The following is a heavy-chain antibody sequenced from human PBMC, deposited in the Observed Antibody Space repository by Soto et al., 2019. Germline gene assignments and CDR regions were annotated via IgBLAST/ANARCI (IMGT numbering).Heavy chain of an antibody. CDR2: INPNSGGT. D-gene: IGHD6-13*01. Sequence: GASVKVSCKASGYTFTGYYMHWVRQAPGQGLEWMGWINPNSGGTNYAQKFQGWVTMTRDTSISTAYMELSRLRSDDTAVYYCARNLNIAAAGVNWFDPWGQGTLVTVSS. J-gene: IGHJ5*02. V-gene: IGHV1-2*04. CDR1: GYTFTGYY. CDR3: ARNLNIAAAGVNWFDP.